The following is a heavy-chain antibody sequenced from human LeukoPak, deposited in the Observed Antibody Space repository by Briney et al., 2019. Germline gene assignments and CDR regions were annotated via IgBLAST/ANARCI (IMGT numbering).Heavy chain of an antibody. V-gene: IGHV3-30*19. D-gene: IGHD3-3*01. CDR3: ARLNYDFWSGVWEGYYMDV. CDR2: IWYDGSNK. CDR1: GFTFSSYG. Sequence: PGWSLRLSCVASGFTFSSYGMHWVGQAPGRGLEGVAFIWYDGSNKYYADSVKGRFTISRDNSKNTLYLQMNSLRAEDTAVYYCARLNYDFWSGVWEGYYMDVWGKGTTVTVSS. J-gene: IGHJ6*03.